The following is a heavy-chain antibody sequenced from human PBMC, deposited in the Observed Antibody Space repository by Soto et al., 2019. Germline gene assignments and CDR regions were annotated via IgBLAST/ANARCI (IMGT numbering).Heavy chain of an antibody. J-gene: IGHJ4*02. CDR2: IYYSGST. V-gene: IGHV4-59*01. CDR3: ARAVLPATAPFDY. D-gene: IGHD2-2*01. Sequence: QVQLQESGPRLVKPSETLSLTCIVSGGSISSYYWSWIRQPPGKGLEWIGYIYYSGSTNYTPSLKSRVTISVDTSKNQFSLKLSSVTAADTAVYYCARAVLPATAPFDYWGQGTLVTVSS. CDR1: GGSISSYY.